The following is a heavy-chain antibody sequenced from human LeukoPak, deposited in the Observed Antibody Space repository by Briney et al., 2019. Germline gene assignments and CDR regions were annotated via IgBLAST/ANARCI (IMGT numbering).Heavy chain of an antibody. CDR2: ISSSSSYI. Sequence: GGSLRLSCAASGFTFSNYNMHWVRQAPGKGLEWVSSISSSSSYIYYADSVKGRFTISRDNAKNSLYLQMNSLRAEDTAVYYCARGPAPNYYYMDVWGKGTTVTISS. J-gene: IGHJ6*03. CDR3: ARGPAPNYYYMDV. D-gene: IGHD1-14*01. CDR1: GFTFSNYN. V-gene: IGHV3-21*01.